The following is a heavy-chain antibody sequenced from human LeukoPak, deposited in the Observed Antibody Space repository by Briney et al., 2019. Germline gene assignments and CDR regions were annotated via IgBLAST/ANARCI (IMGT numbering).Heavy chain of an antibody. J-gene: IGHJ4*02. V-gene: IGHV3-73*01. CDR3: SRQRPGTGTVDY. D-gene: IGHD3/OR15-3a*01. Sequence: PGGSLRLSCAASGFTFSDSPMHWVRQASGKGLEWVGRVKTKADNYATGYAASVKGRFTVSRDDSKSTAYLQMDSLKTEGTAVYYCSRQRPGTGTVDYWGQGTLVTVSS. CDR1: GFTFSDSP. CDR2: VKTKADNYAT.